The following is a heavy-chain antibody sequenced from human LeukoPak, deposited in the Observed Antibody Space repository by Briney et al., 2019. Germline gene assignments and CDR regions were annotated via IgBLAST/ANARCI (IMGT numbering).Heavy chain of an antibody. CDR2: INTDGSIT. D-gene: IGHD1-26*01. J-gene: IGHJ1*01. CDR1: GFTFSTYW. Sequence: GGSLRLSCAASGFTFSTYWMHWVRQAPGKGLLWVSRINTDGSITNYADSVKGRFTISRDNAKNTLYLQMNSLRSEDTAVYYCARVPPSVGEVTSEYFQDWGQGTLVTVSS. CDR3: ARVPPSVGEVTSEYFQD. V-gene: IGHV3-74*01.